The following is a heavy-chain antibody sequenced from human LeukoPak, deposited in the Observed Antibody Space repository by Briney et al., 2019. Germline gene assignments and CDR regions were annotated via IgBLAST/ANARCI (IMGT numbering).Heavy chain of an antibody. Sequence: GGSLRLSCAASGFTFSSYAMTWVRQPPGKGLEWVSGISGSGENTYYADSVKGRFTISRDNSKNTLYLQVNSLRAEDTAVYYCAREGSVGQLPGGAFSIWGQGTMVTVSP. CDR1: GFTFSSYA. J-gene: IGHJ3*02. V-gene: IGHV3-23*01. CDR2: ISGSGENT. CDR3: AREGSVGQLPGGAFSI. D-gene: IGHD2/OR15-2a*01.